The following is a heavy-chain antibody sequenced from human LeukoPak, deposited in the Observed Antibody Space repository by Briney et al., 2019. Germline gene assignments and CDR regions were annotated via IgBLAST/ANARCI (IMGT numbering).Heavy chain of an antibody. D-gene: IGHD6-13*01. CDR1: GGSFSGYY. Sequence: SETLSLTCAFYGGSFSGYYWSWIRQPPGKGLEWIGEINHSGSTNYNPSLKSRVTISVDTSKNHLSLKLSSVTAADTAVYYCASGRWYVDTPPYWGQGTLVTVSS. CDR3: ASGRWYVDTPPY. J-gene: IGHJ4*02. V-gene: IGHV4-34*01. CDR2: INHSGST.